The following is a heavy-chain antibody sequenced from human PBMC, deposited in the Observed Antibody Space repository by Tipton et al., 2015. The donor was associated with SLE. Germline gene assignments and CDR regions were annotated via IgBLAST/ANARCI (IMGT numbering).Heavy chain of an antibody. CDR3: ARERSDYGDYLFDS. D-gene: IGHD4-17*01. CDR1: GGSIGSYY. Sequence: LRLSCTVSGGSIGSYYWSWIRQPPGKGLEWIGYIYYSGTTNYNPSLKSRVTISVDTSKNQFSLRLSSVTAADTAVYYCARERSDYGDYLFDSWGQGVLVTVSS. V-gene: IGHV4-59*01. CDR2: IYYSGTT. J-gene: IGHJ4*02.